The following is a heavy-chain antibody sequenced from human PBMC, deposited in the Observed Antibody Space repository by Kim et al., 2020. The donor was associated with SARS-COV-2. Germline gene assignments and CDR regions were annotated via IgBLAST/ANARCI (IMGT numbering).Heavy chain of an antibody. CDR3: ARAPASYSSGWLYYFDY. CDR1: GYTFTGYY. D-gene: IGHD6-19*01. CDR2: INPNSGGT. J-gene: IGHJ4*02. Sequence: ASVKVSCKASGYTFTGYYMHWVRQAPGQGLEWMGWINPNSGGTNYAQKFQGRVTMTRDTSISTAYMELSRLRSDDTAVYYCARAPASYSSGWLYYFDYWGQGTLGTVSS. V-gene: IGHV1-2*02.